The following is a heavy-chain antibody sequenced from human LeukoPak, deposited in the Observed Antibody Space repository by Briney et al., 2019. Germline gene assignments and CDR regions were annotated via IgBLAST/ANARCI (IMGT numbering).Heavy chain of an antibody. CDR2: ISSSSSYI. D-gene: IGHD3-16*01. V-gene: IGHV3-21*01. Sequence: GGSLRLSCAASGFTFSSYSMNWVRQAPGKGPEWVSSISSSSSYIYYADSVKGRFTISRDNAKNSLYLQMNSLRAEDTAVYYCARDRFGGADYYYGMDVWGQGTTVTVSS. J-gene: IGHJ6*02. CDR3: ARDRFGGADYYYGMDV. CDR1: GFTFSSYS.